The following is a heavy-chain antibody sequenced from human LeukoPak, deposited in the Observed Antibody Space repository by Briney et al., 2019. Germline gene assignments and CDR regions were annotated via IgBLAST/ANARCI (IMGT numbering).Heavy chain of an antibody. CDR3: ARESRLQVGSGSRAFDI. V-gene: IGHV1-2*02. CDR2: INPNSGGT. D-gene: IGHD3-22*01. J-gene: IGHJ3*02. CDR1: GYTFTGYY. Sequence: ASVKVSCKASGYTFTGYYMHWVRQAPGQGLEWMGWINPNSGGTNYAQKFQGRVTMTRDTSISTAYMELSRLRSDDTAVYYCARESRLQVGSGSRAFDIWGQGTMVTVSS.